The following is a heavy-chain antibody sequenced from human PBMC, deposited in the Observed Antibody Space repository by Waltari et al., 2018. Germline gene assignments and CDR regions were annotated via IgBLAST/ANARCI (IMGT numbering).Heavy chain of an antibody. J-gene: IGHJ5*02. CDR2: IYYSGST. CDR1: GGSISSSSYY. V-gene: IGHV4-39*07. CDR3: ARAGSIVVVPAALPHWFDP. D-gene: IGHD2-2*02. Sequence: QLQLQESGPGLVKPSETLSLTCTVSGGSISSSSYYWGWIRQPPGKGVEWIGSIYYSGSTYYNPSLKSRVTISVDTSKNQFSLKLSSVTAADTAVYYCARAGSIVVVPAALPHWFDPWGQGTLVTVSS.